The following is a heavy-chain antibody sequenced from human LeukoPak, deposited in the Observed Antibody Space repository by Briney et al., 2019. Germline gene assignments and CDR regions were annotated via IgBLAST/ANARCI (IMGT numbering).Heavy chain of an antibody. V-gene: IGHV4-61*02. CDR1: GGSISSGSYY. CDR2: IYTSGST. J-gene: IGHJ4*02. Sequence: PSQTLSLTCTVSGGSISSGSYYWTWIRQPAGKGLEWIGRIYTSGSTNYNPSLKSRVTISVDTSKNQFSLKLSSVTAADTAVYYCARAVVGATTGDYWGQGTLVTVSS. CDR3: ARAVVGATTGDY. D-gene: IGHD1-26*01.